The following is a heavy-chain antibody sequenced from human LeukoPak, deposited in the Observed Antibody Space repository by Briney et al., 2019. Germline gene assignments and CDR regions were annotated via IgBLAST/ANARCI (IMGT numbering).Heavy chain of an antibody. J-gene: IGHJ4*02. CDR2: INHSGST. D-gene: IGHD3-10*01. V-gene: IGHV4-34*01. Sequence: SETLSLTCAVYGGSFSGYYWSWIRQPPGKGLEWSVEINHSGSTNYNPSLKSRDNISVDTSKNQFSLKLSSVTAADSAVYYCARGLYYYGSGSSYYWGQGTLVTVSS. CDR1: GGSFSGYY. CDR3: ARGLYYYGSGSSYY.